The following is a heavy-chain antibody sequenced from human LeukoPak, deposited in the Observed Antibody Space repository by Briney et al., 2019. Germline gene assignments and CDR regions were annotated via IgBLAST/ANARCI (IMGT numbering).Heavy chain of an antibody. CDR1: GFTVRSNY. CDR2: IYTGGDT. Sequence: PGGSLRLSCAASGFTVRSNYMSWVRQAPGKGLEWVSVIYTGGDTYYADSVKGRFTISRDNSKNTLYLQMSGLRVEDTAVYYCAKQAFGDYLYYFDHWGQGTLVTVSS. D-gene: IGHD4-17*01. V-gene: IGHV3-66*04. J-gene: IGHJ4*02. CDR3: AKQAFGDYLYYFDH.